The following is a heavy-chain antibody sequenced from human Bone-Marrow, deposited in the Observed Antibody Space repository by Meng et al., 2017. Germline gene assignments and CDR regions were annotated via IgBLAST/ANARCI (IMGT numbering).Heavy chain of an antibody. V-gene: IGHV3-30*01. CDR3: AREIGGTTPDY. Sequence: VRLVGFGGGVVQPGRSLRLSCAASGFSFSSYLMHWVRQAPGKGLEWLAAISNDGSNTDYADSVKGRFTISRDNSKDTVFLQMNSLRIEDTAVYYCAREIGGTTPDYWGQGTLVTVSS. CDR1: GFSFSSYL. D-gene: IGHD1-1*01. J-gene: IGHJ4*02. CDR2: ISNDGSNT.